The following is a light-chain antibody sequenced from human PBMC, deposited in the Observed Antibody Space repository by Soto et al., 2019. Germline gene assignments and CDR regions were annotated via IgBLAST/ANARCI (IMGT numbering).Light chain of an antibody. CDR2: GAS. V-gene: IGKV3-20*01. Sequence: EIVLTQSPGTLSLSPGERATLSCRASQSIATNYLAWYQQKPGQPPRLLIYGASSRATGIPGWFSGSGSGTDFTLTISRLEPEDFAVYYCQQYDSSLKTFGRGTKVEIK. J-gene: IGKJ1*01. CDR3: QQYDSSLKT. CDR1: QSIATNY.